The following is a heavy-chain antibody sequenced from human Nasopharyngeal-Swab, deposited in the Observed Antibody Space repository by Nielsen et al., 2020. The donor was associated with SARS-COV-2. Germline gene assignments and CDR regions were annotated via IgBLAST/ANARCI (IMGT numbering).Heavy chain of an antibody. V-gene: IGHV3-23*01. CDR2: ISGSGGST. D-gene: IGHD4-17*01. CDR3: AKVLSHYGDDGNDAFDI. J-gene: IGHJ3*02. CDR1: GFTFSSSA. Sequence: GESLKISCSASGFTFSSSAMSWFLHAPVKVLEWVSAISGSGGSTYYADSVKGRFTISRDNSKNTLYLQMNSLRAEDTAVYYCAKVLSHYGDDGNDAFDIWGKGTMVTVSS.